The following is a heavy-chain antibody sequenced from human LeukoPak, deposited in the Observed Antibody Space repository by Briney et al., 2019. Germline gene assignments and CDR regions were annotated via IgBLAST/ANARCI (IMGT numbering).Heavy chain of an antibody. CDR3: AKDPMQWLKFQNWFDP. CDR1: GFTFSSYA. V-gene: IGHV3-23*01. CDR2: ISGSGGST. D-gene: IGHD6-19*01. J-gene: IGHJ5*02. Sequence: GSLRLSCAASGFTFSSYAMSWVRQAPGKGLEWVSAISGSGGSTYYADSVKGRFTISRDNSKNTLYLQMNSLRAEDTAVYYCAKDPMQWLKFQNWFDPWGQGTLVTVSS.